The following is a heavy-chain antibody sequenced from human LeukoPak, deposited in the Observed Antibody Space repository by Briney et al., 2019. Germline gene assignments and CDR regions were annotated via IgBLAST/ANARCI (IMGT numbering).Heavy chain of an antibody. CDR1: GFIFFAYG. V-gene: IGHV3-23*01. CDR3: AKNRYGDYASDY. J-gene: IGHJ4*02. Sequence: GGALRLSCAASGFIFFAYGMTWVRQAPGKGLEWVSSISGSGGTTYYADSVKGRFTISRDNSKNTLSLQMNSLRAEDTAVYYCAKNRYGDYASDYWGQGTLVTVSS. D-gene: IGHD4-17*01. CDR2: ISGSGGTT.